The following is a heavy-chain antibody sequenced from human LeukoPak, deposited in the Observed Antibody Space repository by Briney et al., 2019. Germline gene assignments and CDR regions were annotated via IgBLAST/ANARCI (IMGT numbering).Heavy chain of an antibody. V-gene: IGHV3-23*01. D-gene: IGHD3-22*01. CDR2: IDASGGST. J-gene: IGHJ4*02. CDR3: AKTHDSSGYYYVG. Sequence: GESLRLSYAASGFNFREYAKYGVGQATGKGGEGGSSIDASGGSTYYGASVKGRFTISRDNFKNTFYLQMNSLRAEDTAVYYCAKTHDSSGYYYVGWGQGTLVTVSS. CDR1: GFNFREYA.